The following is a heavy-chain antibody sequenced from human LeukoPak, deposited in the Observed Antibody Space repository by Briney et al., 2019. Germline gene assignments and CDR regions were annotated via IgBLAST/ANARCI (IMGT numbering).Heavy chain of an antibody. V-gene: IGHV1-2*02. CDR1: GYTFTGYY. J-gene: IGHJ3*02. CDR2: INPNSGGT. Sequence: VASVKVSCKAPGYTFTGYYMHWVRQAPGQGLEWMGWINPNSGGTNYAQKFQGRVTMTRDTSISTAYMELSRLRSDDTAVYYCARDSGHDAFDIWGQGTMVTVSS. D-gene: IGHD5-12*01. CDR3: ARDSGHDAFDI.